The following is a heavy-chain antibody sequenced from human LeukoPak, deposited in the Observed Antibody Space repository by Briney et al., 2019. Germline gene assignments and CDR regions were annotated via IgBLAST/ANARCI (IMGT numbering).Heavy chain of an antibody. Sequence: GGSLRLSCAASGFTLSTYAMSWVRQTPRKGLEWVAATSSSDAGTYHADSVRGRFTISRDNSKNTLYLQMTSLRAEDAAVYFCAKAPVTSCRGAYCYPFDSWGQGTLVTVSS. CDR3: AKAPVTSCRGAYCYPFDS. CDR2: TSSSDAGT. D-gene: IGHD2-21*01. J-gene: IGHJ4*02. V-gene: IGHV3-23*01. CDR1: GFTLSTYA.